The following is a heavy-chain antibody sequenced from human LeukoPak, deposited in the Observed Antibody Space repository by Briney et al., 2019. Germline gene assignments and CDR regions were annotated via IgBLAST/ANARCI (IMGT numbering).Heavy chain of an antibody. CDR3: ARVSGFWSGYPNWFDP. J-gene: IGHJ5*02. CDR2: IYYSGST. V-gene: IGHV4-59*01. D-gene: IGHD3-3*01. Sequence: SETLSLTFTVASGSISSYYWSWMRQPPAHGREWVGYIYYSGSTNYNPSLKSRVTISVDTSKNQFSLKLSSVTAADTAVYYCARVSGFWSGYPNWFDPWGQGTLVTVSS. CDR1: SGSISSYY.